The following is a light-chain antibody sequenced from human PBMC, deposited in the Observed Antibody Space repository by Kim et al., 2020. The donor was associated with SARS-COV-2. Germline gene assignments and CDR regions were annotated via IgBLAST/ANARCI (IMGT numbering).Light chain of an antibody. CDR1: QSVSSK. Sequence: EIVMTQSPATLSVSPGERATLSCRASQSVSSKVVWYQQKPGQPPRLIIYSASTRATGIPARFSGSESGTEFTLTISSLQSEDFALYYCQQYYNWPITFGQGTRLEIK. CDR3: QQYYNWPIT. J-gene: IGKJ5*01. CDR2: SAS. V-gene: IGKV3-15*01.